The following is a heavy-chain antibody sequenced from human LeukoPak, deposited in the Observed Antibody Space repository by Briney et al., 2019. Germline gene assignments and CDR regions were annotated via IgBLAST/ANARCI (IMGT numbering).Heavy chain of an antibody. CDR3: ARASTPKVGATIYYFDY. CDR1: GYTFTSYI. J-gene: IGHJ4*02. Sequence: ASVKVSCKASGYTFTSYILNWVRQAPGQGLECMGWINTNTGNPTYAQGFTGRFVFSLDTSVSTAYLQISSLKAEDTALYYCARASTPKVGATIYYFDYWGQGTLVTVSS. CDR2: INTNTGNP. D-gene: IGHD1-26*01. V-gene: IGHV7-4-1*02.